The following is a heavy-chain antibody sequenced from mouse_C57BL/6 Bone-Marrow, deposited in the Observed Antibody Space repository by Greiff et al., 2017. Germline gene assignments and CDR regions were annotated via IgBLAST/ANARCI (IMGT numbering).Heavy chain of an antibody. J-gene: IGHJ4*01. V-gene: IGHV1-80*01. CDR1: GYAFSSYW. CDR2: IYPGDGET. CDR3: ARLILRYYAMDY. Sequence: VQLQQSGAELVKPGASVKISCKASGYAFSSYWMNWVKQRPGKGLEWIGQIYPGDGETNYNGKFKGKATLTADKSSSTAYMQLSSLTSEDSAVYFCARLILRYYAMDYWGQGTSVTVSS. D-gene: IGHD1-1*01.